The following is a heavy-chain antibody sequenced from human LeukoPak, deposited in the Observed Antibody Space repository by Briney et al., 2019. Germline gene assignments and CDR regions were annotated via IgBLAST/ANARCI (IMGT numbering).Heavy chain of an antibody. CDR1: GYTFTSNY. J-gene: IGHJ4*02. V-gene: IGHV7-4-1*02. D-gene: IGHD4-11*01. CDR3: VREYSTMAFDY. Sequence: ASVKVSCKASGYTFTSNYIHWVRQAPGQGLEWMGWINTINGNPTYAQGFTGRFAFSLDTSVRTAYLQVNSLKGEDTAVYYCVREYSTMAFDYWGQGTLVTVSS. CDR2: INTINGNP.